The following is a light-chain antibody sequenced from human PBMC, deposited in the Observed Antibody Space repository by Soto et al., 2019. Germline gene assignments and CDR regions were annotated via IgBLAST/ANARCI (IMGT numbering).Light chain of an antibody. Sequence: EIVVTQSPATLSVSPGERATLSCRASQSVGNNFAWYQQKPGQAPRLLIFATSTRATGVPDRLSGSGSGTEFTLTISSLQSEDFAVYYCQQYGDWPLTFGGGAKVEIE. V-gene: IGKV3-15*01. CDR1: QSVGNN. CDR2: ATS. J-gene: IGKJ4*01. CDR3: QQYGDWPLT.